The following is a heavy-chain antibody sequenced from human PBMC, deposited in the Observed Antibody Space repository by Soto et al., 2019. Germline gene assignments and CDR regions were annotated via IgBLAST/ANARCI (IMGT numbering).Heavy chain of an antibody. J-gene: IGHJ6*02. CDR1: GYTFTSYD. CDR3: ASSSDRTYYYYYGMDV. Sequence: QVQLVQSGAEVKKPGASVKVSCKASGYTFTSYDINWVRQATGQGLEWMGWMNPNSGNTGYAQKFQGRVTMTRNTSISTAYMELSSLRSEDTAVYYRASSSDRTYYYYYGMDVWGQGTTVTVSS. V-gene: IGHV1-8*01. CDR2: MNPNSGNT.